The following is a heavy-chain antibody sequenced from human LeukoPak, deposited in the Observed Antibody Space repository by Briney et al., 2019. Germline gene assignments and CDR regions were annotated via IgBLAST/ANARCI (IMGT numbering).Heavy chain of an antibody. CDR2: INPNSGGT. J-gene: IGHJ5*02. CDR1: GYTFTGYY. Sequence: ASVKVSCKASGYTFTGYYMHWVRQAPGQGLEWMGWINPNSGGTNYAQKFQGRVTMTRDTSISAAYMELSRLRSEDTAVYYCARPVFGGTHTFDPWGQGTLVTVSS. V-gene: IGHV1-2*02. D-gene: IGHD1-14*01. CDR3: ARPVFGGTHTFDP.